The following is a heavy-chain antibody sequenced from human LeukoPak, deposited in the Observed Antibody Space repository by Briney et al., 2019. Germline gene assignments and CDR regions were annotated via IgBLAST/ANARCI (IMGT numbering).Heavy chain of an antibody. V-gene: IGHV1-18*01. Sequence: ASVKVSCKASGYTFTSYGISWVRQAPGQGLEWMGWISAYNGNTNYAQKLQGRVTMTTDTSTSTAYMELRSLRSDDTAVYYCARDRTMIVVFTAPYYYYGMDVWGQGTTVTVS. CDR1: GYTFTSYG. J-gene: IGHJ6*02. D-gene: IGHD3-22*01. CDR2: ISAYNGNT. CDR3: ARDRTMIVVFTAPYYYYGMDV.